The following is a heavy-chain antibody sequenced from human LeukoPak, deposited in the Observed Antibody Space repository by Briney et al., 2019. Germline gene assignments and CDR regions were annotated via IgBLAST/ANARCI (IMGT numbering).Heavy chain of an antibody. CDR3: ARGGSAYSLDY. CDR1: GGSISNNY. Sequence: SETLSLTCTVSGGSISNNYWSWIRQPPGKGLEWIGYIYYSGSTNYNPSLKSRVLISVDTSRNQLSLKLTSVTAADTAVYYCARGGSAYSLDYWGQGTLVTVSS. J-gene: IGHJ4*02. D-gene: IGHD3-22*01. V-gene: IGHV4-59*08. CDR2: IYYSGST.